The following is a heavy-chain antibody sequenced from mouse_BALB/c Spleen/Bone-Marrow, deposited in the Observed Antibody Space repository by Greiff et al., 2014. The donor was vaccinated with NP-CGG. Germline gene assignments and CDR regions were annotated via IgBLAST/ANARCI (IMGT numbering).Heavy chain of an antibody. CDR3: ARYDYDGVDY. CDR2: ISYSGST. D-gene: IGHD2-4*01. Sequence: VQLQQPGPGLVKPSQSLSLTRTVTGYSITSDYAWNWIRQFPGNKLEWMGYISYSGSTSYNPSLKSRISITRDTSKNQFFLQLNSVTNEDAAAYYCARYDYDGVDYWGQGTTLTVSS. J-gene: IGHJ2*01. CDR1: GYSITSDYA. V-gene: IGHV3-2*02.